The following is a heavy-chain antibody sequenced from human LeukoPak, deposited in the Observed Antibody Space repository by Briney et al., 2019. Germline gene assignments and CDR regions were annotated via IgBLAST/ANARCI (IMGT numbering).Heavy chain of an antibody. J-gene: IGHJ4*02. CDR2: ITNGGIPM. D-gene: IGHD3-16*01. CDR3: ARDALGGIVY. CDR1: GFTFSDHF. V-gene: IGHV3-11*01. Sequence: PGGSLRLSCVASGFTFSDHFMSWIRQAPGKGLEWVSYITNGGIPMYFADSVKGRFTISRDNANNSLFLLMNNLRAEDTAVYYCARDALGGIVYWGQGILVTVSS.